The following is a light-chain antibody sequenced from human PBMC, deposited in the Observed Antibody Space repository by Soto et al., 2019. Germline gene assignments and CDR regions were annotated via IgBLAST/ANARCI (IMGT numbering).Light chain of an antibody. CDR3: SSYAGRNNLV. V-gene: IGLV2-8*01. J-gene: IGLJ3*02. CDR2: EVS. Sequence: QSALTQPPSASGSPGQSVTISCTGTSSDVGGYNYVSCYQQHPGKAPKLMIYEVSERPSGVPDRFSGSKSGNTASLTVSGLQAEDEADYYCSSYAGRNNLVFGGGTKLTDL. CDR1: SSDVGGYNY.